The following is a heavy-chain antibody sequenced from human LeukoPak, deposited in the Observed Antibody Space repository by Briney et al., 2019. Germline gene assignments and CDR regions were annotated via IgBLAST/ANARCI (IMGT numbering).Heavy chain of an antibody. CDR2: IYYTGST. J-gene: IGHJ6*03. D-gene: IGHD2-15*01. CDR3: ARAPGSAYYPYYYMDV. V-gene: IGHV4-59*01. CDR1: GGSISNYY. Sequence: SETLPLTCTVSGGSISNYYWSWIRQPPGKGLEWIGYIYYTGSTNYNPSLKSRVTISVDTSKNQFSLNLNSVTAADTAEYYCARAPGSAYYPYYYMDVWGKGTTVTVSS.